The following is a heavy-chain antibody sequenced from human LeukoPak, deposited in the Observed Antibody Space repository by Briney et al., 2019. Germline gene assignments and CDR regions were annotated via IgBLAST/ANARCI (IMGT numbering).Heavy chain of an antibody. J-gene: IGHJ4*01. CDR1: GFPFSISG. V-gene: IGHV3-74*01. Sequence: GSLRLSCSASGFPFSISGMHWVRQAPGKGLVWVSLINSDVSSTWYADSVKGRFTISRDNAKNTVYLQMDSLRAEDTAVYYCLKDADYWGHGTRVTVSS. CDR3: LKDADY. CDR2: INSDVSST.